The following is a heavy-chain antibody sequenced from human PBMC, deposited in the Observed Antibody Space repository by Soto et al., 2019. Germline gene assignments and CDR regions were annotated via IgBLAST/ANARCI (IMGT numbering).Heavy chain of an antibody. CDR1: GFTFSSYA. D-gene: IGHD1-26*01. Sequence: HPGGSLRLSCAASGFTFSSYAMTWVLQAPGKGLEWVSALSGSGGSTYYADYVKGRFTISRDNSKNTLYLQMNSLRAEDTAVYYCAKVKWSGSYPDYSSYGTDVLGQATTVTVS. CDR2: LSGSGGST. V-gene: IGHV3-23*01. CDR3: AKVKWSGSYPDYSSYGTDV. J-gene: IGHJ6*02.